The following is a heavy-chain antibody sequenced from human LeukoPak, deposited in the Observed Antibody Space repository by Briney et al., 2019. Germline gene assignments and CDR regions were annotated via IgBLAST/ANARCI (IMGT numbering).Heavy chain of an antibody. CDR1: GFTFSDYY. J-gene: IGHJ3*02. Sequence: PGGSLRLSCAASGFTFSDYYMSWIRQAPGKGLEWVSYISSSGSTIYYADSVKGRFTISRDNAKNSLYLQMNSLRAEDTAVYYCAKGDVRVVTAYDAFDIWGQGTMVTVSS. CDR2: ISSSGSTI. CDR3: AKGDVRVVTAYDAFDI. V-gene: IGHV3-11*04. D-gene: IGHD2-21*02.